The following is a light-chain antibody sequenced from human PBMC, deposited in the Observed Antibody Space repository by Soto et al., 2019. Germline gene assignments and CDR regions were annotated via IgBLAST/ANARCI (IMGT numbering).Light chain of an antibody. CDR2: ENN. Sequence: NFMLTQAHSVSASPGKTVTISCTRSSGRIANNYVQWYQQRPGSSPTTVIYENNQRPSGVPDRFSGSIDSSSNSASLTISGLKTEDEADYYCQSYDNSNVVFGGGTKLTVL. CDR3: QSYDNSNVV. J-gene: IGLJ2*01. CDR1: SGRIANNY. V-gene: IGLV6-57*01.